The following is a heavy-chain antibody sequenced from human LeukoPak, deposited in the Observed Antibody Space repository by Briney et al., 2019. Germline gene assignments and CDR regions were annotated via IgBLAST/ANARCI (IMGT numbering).Heavy chain of an antibody. CDR1: GGSISPYF. CDR2: IFHSGTT. J-gene: IGHJ4*02. CDR3: ASHWQASYY. V-gene: IGHV4-59*08. Sequence: SETLSLTCTMSGGSISPYFWSWIRQPPGKRLEWIAYIFHSGTTNYNPSLKSRVTISIDTSKSQFSLKLTSVTAADTAVYYCASHWQASYYWGQGTLVTVSS.